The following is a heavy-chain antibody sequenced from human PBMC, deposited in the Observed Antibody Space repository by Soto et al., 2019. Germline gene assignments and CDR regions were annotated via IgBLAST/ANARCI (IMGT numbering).Heavy chain of an antibody. J-gene: IGHJ4*02. Sequence: QVQLQESGPGLVKPSQTLSLTCTVSGGSISSGGYYWSWIRQHPGKGLEWIGFIYYSGSTYYNPSLKSRVTISVDTSKNQFSLKLSSVTAADTAVYYCARGPITMVRGVYFDYWGQGTLVTVSS. CDR2: IYYSGST. CDR3: ARGPITMVRGVYFDY. D-gene: IGHD3-10*01. V-gene: IGHV4-31*03. CDR1: GGSISSGGYY.